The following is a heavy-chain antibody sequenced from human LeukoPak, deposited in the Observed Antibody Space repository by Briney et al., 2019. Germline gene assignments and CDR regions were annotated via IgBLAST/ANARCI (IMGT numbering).Heavy chain of an antibody. CDR3: AAGLGIAAAEDY. V-gene: IGHV1-58*01. Sequence: SVKVSCKASGFTFTSSAVQWVRQARGQRLEWIGWIVVGSGNTNYAQKFQERDTITRDMSTSTAYMELSSLRSEDTAVYYCAAGLGIAAAEDYWGQGTLVTVSS. CDR1: GFTFTSSA. CDR2: IVVGSGNT. D-gene: IGHD6-13*01. J-gene: IGHJ4*02.